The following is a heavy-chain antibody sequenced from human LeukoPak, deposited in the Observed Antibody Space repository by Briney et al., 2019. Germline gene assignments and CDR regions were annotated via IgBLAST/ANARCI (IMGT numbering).Heavy chain of an antibody. CDR1: GFKFSDYD. V-gene: IGHV3-11*04. D-gene: IGHD1-20*01. Sequence: KTGGSLRLSCASSGFKFSDYDMTWIRQTPGKGPEWVSHISDGADYIYYADSVKGRFTVSRDNAMNSLYLQMNSLRAEDSAVYYCASRVIPRHNRNDVRWYYRDAWGKGTTVIVSS. J-gene: IGHJ6*03. CDR2: ISDGADYI. CDR3: ASRVIPRHNRNDVRWYYRDA.